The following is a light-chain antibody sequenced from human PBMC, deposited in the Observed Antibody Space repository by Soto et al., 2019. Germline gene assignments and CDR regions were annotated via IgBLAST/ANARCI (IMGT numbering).Light chain of an antibody. V-gene: IGLV2-14*03. CDR1: SSDVGAYNY. CDR3: CSYSISSPFV. CDR2: DVS. Sequence: QSALTQPASVSGSPGQSITLSCTGTSSDVGAYNYVSWYQHHPGKAPKLMIYDVSDRPSGVSDRFSGSKSGNTASLTISGLQAEDEAHYYCCSYSISSPFVFGTGTKVTVL. J-gene: IGLJ1*01.